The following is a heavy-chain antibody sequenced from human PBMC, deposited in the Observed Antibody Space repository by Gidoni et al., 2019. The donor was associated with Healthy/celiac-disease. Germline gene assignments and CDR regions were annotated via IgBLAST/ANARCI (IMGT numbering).Heavy chain of an antibody. CDR2: IIPILGIA. D-gene: IGHD3-3*01. CDR3: ARLTMGGVVPRGGYYYGMDV. J-gene: IGHJ6*02. Sequence: QVQLVQSGAEVKKPGSSVKVSCKASGGTFSRYTIRWVRQAPGQGLEWMGRIIPILGIANYAQKFQGRVTITADKSTSTAYMELSSLRSEDTAVYYCARLTMGGVVPRGGYYYGMDVWGQGTTVTVSS. V-gene: IGHV1-69*02. CDR1: GGTFSRYT.